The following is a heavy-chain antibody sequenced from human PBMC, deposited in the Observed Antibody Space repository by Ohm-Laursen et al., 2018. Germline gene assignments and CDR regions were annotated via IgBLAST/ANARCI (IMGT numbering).Heavy chain of an antibody. J-gene: IGHJ4*02. CDR1: GFTFSRCA. D-gene: IGHD3-9*01. V-gene: IGHV3-23*01. CDR3: AKGRVRYPNFFEV. Sequence: GSLRLSCAASGFTFSRCAMSWVRQAPGKGLEWVSAISSSGGSTYYADSVKGRFTVSRDHSSNTVYLQMSSLRAEDTAVYYCAKGRVRYPNFFEVWGLGTLVTVSS. CDR2: ISSSGGST.